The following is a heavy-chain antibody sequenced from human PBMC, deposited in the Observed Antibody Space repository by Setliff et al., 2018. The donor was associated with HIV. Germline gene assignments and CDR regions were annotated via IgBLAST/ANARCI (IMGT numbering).Heavy chain of an antibody. CDR2: IYHSGRK. V-gene: IGHV4-4*02. CDR3: ARHRDPPGTSWIFYYYYMDL. CDR1: GGSIGSSHW. Sequence: SETLSLTCVVSGGSIGSSHWWSWVRQSPGKGLEWIGKIYHSGRKDYTPSLRSRVFISLDKSKNQFSLQLTSVTAADTGVYYCARHRDPPGTSWIFYYYYMDLWGGGTTVTVSS. D-gene: IGHD2-2*01. J-gene: IGHJ6*03.